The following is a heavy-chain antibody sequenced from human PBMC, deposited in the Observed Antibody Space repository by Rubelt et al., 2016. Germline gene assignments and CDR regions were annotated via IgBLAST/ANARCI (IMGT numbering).Heavy chain of an antibody. D-gene: IGHD1-26*01. CDR2: ISDDGSNK. CDR3: ARDLSDSGRYHHFDY. Sequence: QVQLVESGGGVVQPGRSLRLSCAASGFTFSRYAIHWVRQAPGKGLEWVALISDDGSNKYYADSVKGRFTISRDNSKNTLYLQMNSLRAEATAVYYCARDLSDSGRYHHFDYWGQGTLVTASS. J-gene: IGHJ4*02. CDR1: GFTFSRYA. V-gene: IGHV3-30*04.